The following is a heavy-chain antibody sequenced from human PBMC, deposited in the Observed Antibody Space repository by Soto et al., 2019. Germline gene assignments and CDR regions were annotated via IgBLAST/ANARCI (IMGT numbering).Heavy chain of an antibody. CDR3: ARGGFGGNSVDY. Sequence: GPSLTLSCKGAGYRFISSWIGWVRQMPGKGLEWMGIIYPGDSETSYSPSFQGQVTISADKSIRAGYLQWRRLKAADNAMYFCARGGFGGNSVDYWGQGTQVTVSS. CDR2: IYPGDSET. J-gene: IGHJ4*02. V-gene: IGHV5-51*01. D-gene: IGHD2-21*02. CDR1: GYRFISSW.